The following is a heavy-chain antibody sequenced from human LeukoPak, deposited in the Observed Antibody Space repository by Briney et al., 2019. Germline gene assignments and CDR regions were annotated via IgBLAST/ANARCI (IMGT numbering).Heavy chain of an antibody. CDR3: AIGAVAGTLDY. CDR2: INPSGGGT. Sequence: ASVKVSSTASGYTFTSYYMHWVRQAPGQGLEWMGIINPSGGGTSYAQKFQGRVTMTRDTSTSTVYMELSSLTSEDTAVYYCAIGAVAGTLDYWGQGTLVTVSS. CDR1: GYTFTSYY. J-gene: IGHJ4*02. V-gene: IGHV1-46*01. D-gene: IGHD6-19*01.